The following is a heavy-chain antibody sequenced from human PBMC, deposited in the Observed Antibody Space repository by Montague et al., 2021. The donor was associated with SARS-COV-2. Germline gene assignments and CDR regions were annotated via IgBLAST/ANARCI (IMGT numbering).Heavy chain of an antibody. D-gene: IGHD6-19*01. CDR3: VRGSRQWLVNPPHYYYFDY. CDR1: GGSFTAYY. J-gene: IGHJ4*02. Sequence: SETLSLTCAVYGGSFTAYYWSWIRQPPGKGLEWIGEINHNGSTNNNPSLKSRVTISVDTSKNQFSLKLSSVTAADTAVYYCVRGSRQWLVNPPHYYYFDYWGQGTLVTVSP. CDR2: INHNGST. V-gene: IGHV4-34*01.